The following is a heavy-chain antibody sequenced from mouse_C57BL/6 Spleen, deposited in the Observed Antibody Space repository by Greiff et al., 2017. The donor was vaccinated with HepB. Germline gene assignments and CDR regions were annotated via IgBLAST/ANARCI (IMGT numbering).Heavy chain of an antibody. CDR1: GYTFTSYW. CDR2: IDPSDSYT. Sequence: VQLQQPGAELVRPGTSVKLSCKASGYTFTSYWMHWVKQRPGQGLEWIGVIDPSDSYTNSNQKFKGKATLTVDTSSSTAYMQLSSLTSEDSAVYYCARGLRYDAMDYWGQGTSVTVSS. CDR3: ARGLRYDAMDY. V-gene: IGHV1-59*01. J-gene: IGHJ4*01. D-gene: IGHD2-4*01.